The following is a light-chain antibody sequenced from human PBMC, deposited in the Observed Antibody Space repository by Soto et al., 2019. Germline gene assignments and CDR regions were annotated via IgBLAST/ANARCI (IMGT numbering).Light chain of an antibody. Sequence: QSVLTQSPSASGTPGQRVTISCSGSNSNIGSNTVHWYQQLPGTAPKLLMYRNNQRPSGVPDRFSGSKSGTSASLAISGLQSEDEADYYCAAWDDSLDGYVFGTGTKLTVL. CDR1: NSNIGSNT. CDR3: AAWDDSLDGYV. J-gene: IGLJ1*01. V-gene: IGLV1-44*01. CDR2: RNN.